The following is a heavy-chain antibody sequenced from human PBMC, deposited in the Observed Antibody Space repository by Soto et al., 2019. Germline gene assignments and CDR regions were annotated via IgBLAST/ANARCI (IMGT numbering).Heavy chain of an antibody. V-gene: IGHV4-30-2*06. CDR3: ARDYYGMDV. Sequence: SETLSLTCTVSGGSITSGGYSWTWTRQSPGKGLEWIGYTYQSGSAYYNPSLKSRVTISVDRSKNQFSLNLTSVTAADTAVYYCARDYYGMDVWGQGTTVTVSS. J-gene: IGHJ6*02. CDR1: GGSITSGGYS. CDR2: TYQSGSA.